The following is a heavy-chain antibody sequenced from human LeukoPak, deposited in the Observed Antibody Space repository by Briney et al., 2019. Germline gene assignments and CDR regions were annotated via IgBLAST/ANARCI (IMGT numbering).Heavy chain of an antibody. CDR2: ISGSGGST. Sequence: AGGSLRLSCAASGFTFSSYAMSWVRQAPGKGLEWVSAISGSGGSTYYADSVKGRFTISRDNSKNTLYLQMNSLRAEDTAVYYCARAMSTFGGVRNYFDSWGQGTLVTVSS. J-gene: IGHJ4*02. CDR1: GFTFSSYA. D-gene: IGHD3-16*01. V-gene: IGHV3-23*01. CDR3: ARAMSTFGGVRNYFDS.